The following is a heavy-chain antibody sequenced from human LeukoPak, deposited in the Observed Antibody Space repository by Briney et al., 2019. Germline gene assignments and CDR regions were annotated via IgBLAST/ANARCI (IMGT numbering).Heavy chain of an antibody. CDR1: GGSYTGYY. Sequence: SETLSLTCAVYGGSYTGYYWSWIRQSPGKGLQWIAEVNHRGDTNYNPSVKGRVTISVDTSKNQFSLKVTSLTAADTAVYYCARGPTISETGYFDYWGQGTLVTVSS. J-gene: IGHJ4*03. CDR3: ARGPTISETGYFDY. D-gene: IGHD1-1*01. V-gene: IGHV4-34*01. CDR2: VNHRGDT.